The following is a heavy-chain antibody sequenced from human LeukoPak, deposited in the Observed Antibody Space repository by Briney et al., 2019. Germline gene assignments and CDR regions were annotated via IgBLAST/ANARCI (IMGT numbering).Heavy chain of an antibody. D-gene: IGHD6-13*01. CDR1: GGSISSYH. CDR2: IYYSGST. J-gene: IGHJ4*02. V-gene: IGHV4-59*12. Sequence: SETLSLTCTVSGGSISSYHWSWIRQAPGKGLEWIGYIYYSGSTNYNPSLKSRVIISVDTSKNQFSLKLSSVTAADTAVYYCARDTGSCLDYWGQGTLVTVSS. CDR3: ARDTGSCLDY.